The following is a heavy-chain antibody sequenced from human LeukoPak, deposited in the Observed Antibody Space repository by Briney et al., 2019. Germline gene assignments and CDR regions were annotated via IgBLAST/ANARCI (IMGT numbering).Heavy chain of an antibody. J-gene: IGHJ4*02. V-gene: IGHV3-7*04. CDR3: VRDSGSGGFSVD. Sequence: GGSLRLSCAASGFPFGSHGMSWVRQAPGKGLEWVANIKQDGSQKSYVDSVKGRFTISRDNGKSSLYLQMNSLRGEDTALYYCVRDSGSGGFSVDWGQGTLVTASS. CDR2: IKQDGSQK. CDR1: GFPFGSHG. D-gene: IGHD3-10*01.